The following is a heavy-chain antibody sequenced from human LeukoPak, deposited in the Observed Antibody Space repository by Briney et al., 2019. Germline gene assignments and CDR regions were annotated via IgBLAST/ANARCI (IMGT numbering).Heavy chain of an antibody. CDR2: IYSGGNT. D-gene: IGHD3-3*01. V-gene: IGHV3-53*01. CDR3: VRARPIFAVVSSFDY. CDR1: GFTFGNYA. Sequence: PGGSLRLSCEASGFTFGNYAMNWVRQAPGKGLEWVSVIYSGGNTYYADSVKGRFTISRDNSKNTLYLHLNRLRVEDTAVYYCVRARPIFAVVSSFDYWGQGTLVTVSS. J-gene: IGHJ4*02.